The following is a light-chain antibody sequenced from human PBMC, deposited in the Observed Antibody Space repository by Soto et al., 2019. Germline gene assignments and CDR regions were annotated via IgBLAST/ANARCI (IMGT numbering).Light chain of an antibody. J-gene: IGLJ2*01. CDR2: KDT. CDR3: QSADSSGTYVV. V-gene: IGLV3-25*03. Sequence: SYELTQPPSVSVSPGQTARITCSGDALPKEYAYWYQQKPRQAPVLVIYKDTGRPSGIPERFSGSSSGTTVTLTISGVQAEDEADYYCQSADSSGTYVVFGGGTKLTVL. CDR1: ALPKEY.